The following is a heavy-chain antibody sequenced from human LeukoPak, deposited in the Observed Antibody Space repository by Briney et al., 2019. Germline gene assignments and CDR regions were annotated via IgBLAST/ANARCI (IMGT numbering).Heavy chain of an antibody. J-gene: IGHJ4*02. CDR1: GGSISNNNYH. Sequence: SETLSLTCTVSGGSISNNNYHWGWIRQPPGKGLEWIGSIFYSGTSYYNPSLKSRVTISVDTSKNQFSLKLSSVTAADTAVYYCARENSGYSYWGQGTLVTVSS. D-gene: IGHD5-12*01. CDR3: ARENSGYSY. V-gene: IGHV4-39*07. CDR2: IFYSGTS.